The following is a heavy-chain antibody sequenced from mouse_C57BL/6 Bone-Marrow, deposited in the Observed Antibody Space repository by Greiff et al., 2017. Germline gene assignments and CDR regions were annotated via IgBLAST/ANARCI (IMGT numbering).Heavy chain of an antibody. J-gene: IGHJ2*01. Sequence: QVQLQQPGAELVKPGASVKLSCTASGYTFTSYWMHWVKQRPGQGLEWIGMIHPSSGSTNYNEKFKSKDTLTVDTSSSTAYMQLSSLTSEDSAVYYCESNYYFDYWGQGTTLTVAS. V-gene: IGHV1-64*01. CDR1: GYTFTSYW. CDR2: IHPSSGST. D-gene: IGHD2-5*01. CDR3: ESNYYFDY.